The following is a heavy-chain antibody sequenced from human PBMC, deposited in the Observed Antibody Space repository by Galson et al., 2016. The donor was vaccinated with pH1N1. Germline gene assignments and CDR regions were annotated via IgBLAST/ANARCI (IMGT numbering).Heavy chain of an antibody. CDR1: GYTLTSYD. J-gene: IGHJ2*01. CDR3: ARGPVYWYFDL. CDR2: MNPNNGNA. V-gene: IGHV1-8*01. Sequence: SCKASGYTLTSYDINWVRQATGQGLEWMGWMNPNNGNADYAPKFQGRVTLTRNASINTAYMELSSLTSEVTAVYYCARGPVYWYFDLWGRCTPVIVSS.